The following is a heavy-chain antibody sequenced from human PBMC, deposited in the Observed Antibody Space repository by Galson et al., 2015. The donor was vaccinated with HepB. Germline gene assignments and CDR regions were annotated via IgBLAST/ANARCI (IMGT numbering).Heavy chain of an antibody. CDR2: IRSKTTNYAT. CDR1: GFTFSGSA. J-gene: IGHJ4*02. CDR3: TRLGDFSGYSSR. V-gene: IGHV3-73*01. Sequence: SLRLSCAASGFTFSGSAIHWVRQASGKGPEWVGRIRSKTTNYATSYVPSLKGRFTISRDDSKNMAYLHIKCLKTEDTAVYYCTRLGDFSGYSSRWGQGTLVTVSA. D-gene: IGHD6-19*01.